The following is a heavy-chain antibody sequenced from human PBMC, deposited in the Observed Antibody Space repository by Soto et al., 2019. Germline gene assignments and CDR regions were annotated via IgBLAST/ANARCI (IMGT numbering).Heavy chain of an antibody. CDR3: ARRRGFPYYYGMDV. J-gene: IGHJ6*02. CDR1: GGSISSGGYS. V-gene: IGHV4-30-2*01. D-gene: IGHD5-12*01. Sequence: QLQLQESGSGLVKPSQTLSLTCAVSGGSISSGGYSWSWIRQPPGKGLEWIGYIYHSGSTYYNPSLTSPVTLSVDRSKNQFSLKLSSVTAADTAVYYCARRRGFPYYYGMDVWGQGTTVTVSS. CDR2: IYHSGST.